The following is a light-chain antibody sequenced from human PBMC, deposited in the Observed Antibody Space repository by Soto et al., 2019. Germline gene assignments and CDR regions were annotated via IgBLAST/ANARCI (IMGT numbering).Light chain of an antibody. V-gene: IGLV1-44*01. J-gene: IGLJ1*01. Sequence: QSVLTQPPSASGTPGQRVTISCSGSSSNIGSNSVNWYQQLPGTAPKLLIYSNDRRPSGVPDRFSGSKSGTSASLAISGLQSEDEAFCYWAAWDDSLNVYVFGSGTNLTV. CDR3: AAWDDSLNVYV. CDR2: SND. CDR1: SSNIGSNS.